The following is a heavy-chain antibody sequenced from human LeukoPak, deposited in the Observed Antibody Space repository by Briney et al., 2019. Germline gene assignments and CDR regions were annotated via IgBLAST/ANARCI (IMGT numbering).Heavy chain of an antibody. V-gene: IGHV1-18*01. J-gene: IGHJ5*01. CDR1: GYTFTSYG. Sequence: ASVKVSCKASGYTFTSYGITWVRQAPGQGLEWMGWICPSNGDTNYAQKLQGRVTMTTDTSTSTAYMELRSLRSDDTAMYYCARVIAGATIEGRHSWFDSWGQGTLVTVSS. CDR2: ICPSNGDT. CDR3: ARVIAGATIEGRHSWFDS. D-gene: IGHD1-26*01.